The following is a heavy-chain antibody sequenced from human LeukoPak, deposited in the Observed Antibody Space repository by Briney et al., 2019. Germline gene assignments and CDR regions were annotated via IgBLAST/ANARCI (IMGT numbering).Heavy chain of an antibody. CDR3: TRGYLKTGKDV. CDR2: TYYRSKWYN. CDR1: GDGVSGNSGT. V-gene: IGHV6-1*01. Sequence: PSQTLSLTCAISGDGVSGNSGTWNWIRQSPSRGLEWLGRTYYRSKWYNDFGVSVKSRIAIDPDTSKNQFSLRLKSLTPEDTAVYYCTRGYLKTGKDVWGQGTTVTVSS. D-gene: IGHD2-2*02. J-gene: IGHJ6*02.